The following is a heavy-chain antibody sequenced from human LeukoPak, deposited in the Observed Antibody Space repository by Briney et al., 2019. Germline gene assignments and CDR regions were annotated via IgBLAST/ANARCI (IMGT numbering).Heavy chain of an antibody. D-gene: IGHD1-1*01. V-gene: IGHV3-7*01. Sequence: GGSLRLSCAASGFTFSSYWMSWVRQAPGKGLEWVANIKQDGSEKYYVDSVKGRFTISRDNAKNSLYLQMNSLRAEDTAVYYCARVRWVVVQLERSDAFDIWGQGTMVTVSS. CDR2: IKQDGSEK. CDR1: GFTFSSYW. J-gene: IGHJ3*02. CDR3: ARVRWVVVQLERSDAFDI.